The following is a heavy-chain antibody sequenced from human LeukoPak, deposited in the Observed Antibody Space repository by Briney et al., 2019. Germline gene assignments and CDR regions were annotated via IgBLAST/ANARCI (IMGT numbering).Heavy chain of an antibody. CDR3: VSGIDTTGYFNY. D-gene: IGHD3-22*01. CDR2: IDTNTGSP. Sequence: ASVKVSCKASGYTFTTYPINWVRQAPGQGLEWMGWIDTNTGSPTYAQGLTGRFVFSLDTSVSTAFLQINSLKAEDTALYYCVSGIDTTGYFNYWGQGTLVTVSS. J-gene: IGHJ4*02. V-gene: IGHV7-4-1*02. CDR1: GYTFTTYP.